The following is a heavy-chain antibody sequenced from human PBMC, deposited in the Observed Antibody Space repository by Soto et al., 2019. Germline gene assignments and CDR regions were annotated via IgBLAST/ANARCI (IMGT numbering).Heavy chain of an antibody. Sequence: SVKVSCKASGGTFSSYALSWVRQAPGQGLEWMGGIIPIFGTANYAQKFQGRVTITADESTSTAYMELSSLRAEDTAVYYCARDSRGYYDFWSGPRASYGMDVWGQGTTVTVSS. D-gene: IGHD3-3*01. CDR1: GGTFSSYA. CDR3: ARDSRGYYDFWSGPRASYGMDV. V-gene: IGHV1-69*13. J-gene: IGHJ6*02. CDR2: IIPIFGTA.